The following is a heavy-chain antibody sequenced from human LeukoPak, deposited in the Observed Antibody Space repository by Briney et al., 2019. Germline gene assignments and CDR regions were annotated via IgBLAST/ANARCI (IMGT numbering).Heavy chain of an antibody. Sequence: ASVKVSCKASGYTFTSYGISWVRQAPGQGLEWMGWISAYNGNTNCAQKLQGRVTMTTDTSTSTAYMELRSLRSDDTAVYYCARSFMITFGGVINSYYYFDYWGQGTLVTVSS. V-gene: IGHV1-18*01. J-gene: IGHJ4*02. CDR3: ARSFMITFGGVINSYYYFDY. CDR1: GYTFTSYG. CDR2: ISAYNGNT. D-gene: IGHD3-16*02.